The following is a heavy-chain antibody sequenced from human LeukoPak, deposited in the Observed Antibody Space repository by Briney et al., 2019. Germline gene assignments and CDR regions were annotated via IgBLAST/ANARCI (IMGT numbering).Heavy chain of an antibody. V-gene: IGHV3-74*03. J-gene: IGHJ4*02. Sequence: GGPLRLSCTASGFTFSNYWMHWVRQAPGKGLMWVSRIKSDGTSTTYADSVKGRFTISRDNAKNTLFLQMTGLRVEDTAMYYCTRPDWATGSYDEFWGQGTRVTVSS. CDR3: TRPDWATGSYDEF. CDR2: IKSDGTST. D-gene: IGHD1-26*01. CDR1: GFTFSNYW.